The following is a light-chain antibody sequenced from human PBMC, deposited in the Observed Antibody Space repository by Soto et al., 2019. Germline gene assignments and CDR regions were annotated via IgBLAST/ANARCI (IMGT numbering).Light chain of an antibody. CDR2: EVS. J-gene: IGLJ1*01. Sequence: QSALTQPASVSGSPGQSITISCTGTSSDVGGYNYVSWYQQHPGKAPKLMIYEVSNRPSGVSNRFSGSKSGNTAYLTISGLQAEDEADYYCSSYTSSSTLVVGTGTKVTVL. CDR1: SSDVGGYNY. CDR3: SSYTSSSTLV. V-gene: IGLV2-14*01.